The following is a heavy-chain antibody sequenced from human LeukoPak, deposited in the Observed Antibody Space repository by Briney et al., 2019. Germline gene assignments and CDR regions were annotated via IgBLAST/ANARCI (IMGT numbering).Heavy chain of an antibody. CDR1: GGSFSGYY. Sequence: SETLSLTCAVYGGSFSGYYWSWIRQSPGKGLEWIGETYHSGSTNYNSSLKSRVTISVDTSKNQFSLKLSSVTAADTAVYYCARGRYYYDSSGYWRFDPWGQGTLVTVSS. J-gene: IGHJ5*02. D-gene: IGHD3-22*01. CDR2: TYHSGST. V-gene: IGHV4-34*01. CDR3: ARGRYYYDSSGYWRFDP.